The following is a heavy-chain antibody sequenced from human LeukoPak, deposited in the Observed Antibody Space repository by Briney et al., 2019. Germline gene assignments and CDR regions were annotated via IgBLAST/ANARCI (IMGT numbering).Heavy chain of an antibody. J-gene: IGHJ4*02. D-gene: IGHD3-16*01. Sequence: GGSLRLSCAASGFTFSSYAMSWVRQAPGKGLEWVSGIGATGGPTNDADSVKGRFTISRDNSKNTLYLQVNILRAEDTAVYYCAKGHNSPTSRLDYWGQGTLVTVSS. CDR2: IGATGGPT. V-gene: IGHV3-23*01. CDR1: GFTFSSYA. CDR3: AKGHNSPTSRLDY.